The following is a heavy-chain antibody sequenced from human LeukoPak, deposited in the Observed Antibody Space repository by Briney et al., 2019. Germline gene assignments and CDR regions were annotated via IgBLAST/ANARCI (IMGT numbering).Heavy chain of an antibody. D-gene: IGHD6-19*01. CDR3: ARENYGSVWSHWYFDL. CDR1: GDNVSSNSVA. CDR2: TYYRSKWYS. V-gene: IGHV6-1*01. Sequence: SQTLSLTCAISGDNVSSNSVAWNGIRQSPSRGLEWLGRTYYRSKWYSDYAVSVKRRITINPDTSKNQFSLQLNSVTPEDTAVYYCARENYGSVWSHWYFDLWGRGTLVTVSS. J-gene: IGHJ2*01.